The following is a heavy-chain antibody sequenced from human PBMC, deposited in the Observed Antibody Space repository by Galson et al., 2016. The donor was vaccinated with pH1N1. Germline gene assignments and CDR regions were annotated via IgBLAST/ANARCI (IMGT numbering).Heavy chain of an antibody. V-gene: IGHV1-69*13. Sequence: SVKVSCKVSEGTFTSSPITWVRHAPGQGLEWVGDIIPIFGTTTYALKFQGRVTLTADGSLHTAFMQLSGLTYQDTAVYYCARTPTSVVTVYSPFDVWGQGTTVTVSS. CDR3: ARTPTSVVTVYSPFDV. D-gene: IGHD4-23*01. CDR2: IIPIFGTT. CDR1: EGTFTSSP. J-gene: IGHJ6*02.